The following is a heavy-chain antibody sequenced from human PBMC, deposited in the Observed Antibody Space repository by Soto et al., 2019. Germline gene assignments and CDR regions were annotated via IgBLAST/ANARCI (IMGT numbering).Heavy chain of an antibody. V-gene: IGHV3-53*01. D-gene: IGHD6-19*01. CDR3: VQTTGWPGFDF. CDR2: IYGGGTT. Sequence: EVQLVESGGGGIQPGGSLRLSCAASGFAVSSKYMTWVRQAPGKGLEWVSVIYGGGTTYYADSVKGRFTISRDTSKNTLYLKMNSLRAEDTAVYYCVQTTGWPGFDFWGQGTLVTVSS. J-gene: IGHJ4*02. CDR1: GFAVSSKY.